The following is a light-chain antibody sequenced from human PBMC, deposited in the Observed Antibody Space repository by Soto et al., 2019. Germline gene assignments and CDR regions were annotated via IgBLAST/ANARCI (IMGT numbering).Light chain of an antibody. J-gene: IGKJ2*01. CDR1: YSLLYSSNNKNY. CDR2: WAS. V-gene: IGKV4-1*01. Sequence: DIVMTQSPDSLAVSLGERATINCKSSYSLLYSSNNKNYLAWYQQKPGQPPKLLIYWASTRESGVPDRFSGSGSGTDFTLTISSLQAEDVPIYYCQQYYGTLYTFGQGTKLEIK. CDR3: QQYYGTLYT.